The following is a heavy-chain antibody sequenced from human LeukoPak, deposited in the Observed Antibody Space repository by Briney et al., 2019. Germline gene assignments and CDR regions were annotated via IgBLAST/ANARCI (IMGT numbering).Heavy chain of an antibody. CDR3: ARQKCTSTSCLTKNAFDI. D-gene: IGHD2-2*01. J-gene: IGHJ3*02. V-gene: IGHV4-4*09. Sequence: TSEALSLTCTVSGSISGYYWSWIRQPPGKGLEWIGYIYTSGSTNYNPSLESRVTISVDTSKNQFSLDLSSVTAADTAVYYCARQKCTSTSCLTKNAFDIWGQGTMVTVSS. CDR2: IYTSGST. CDR1: GSISGYY.